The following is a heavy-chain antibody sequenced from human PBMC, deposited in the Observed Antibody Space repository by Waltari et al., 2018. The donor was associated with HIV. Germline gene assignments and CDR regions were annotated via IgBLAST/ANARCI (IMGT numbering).Heavy chain of an antibody. D-gene: IGHD3-9*01. CDR1: GFPPYA. CDR3: AKIGTIFGWWKYYFDS. CDR2: ISYDGSYK. Sequence: QAQLAQSGGRVVQPGTSLRLSCEDSGFPPYAMPWVRQAPGKGLAWVAFISYDGSYKYYTESLKGRFTISRDNSEKLVFLQMDSLSPEDTAVYYCAKIGTIFGWWKYYFDSWGQGTLVTVSS. J-gene: IGHJ4*02. V-gene: IGHV3-30*04.